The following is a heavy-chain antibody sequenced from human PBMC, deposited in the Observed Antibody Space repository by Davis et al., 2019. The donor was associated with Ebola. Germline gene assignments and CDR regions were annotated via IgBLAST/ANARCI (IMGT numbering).Heavy chain of an antibody. CDR1: GFTFNNYA. CDR2: ISGSGDST. J-gene: IGHJ4*02. D-gene: IGHD5-18*01. Sequence: GGSLRLSCPAPGFTFNNYAMNWLRQAPGKGLEWVSGISGSGDSTYYADSVKGRFTISRDNSKSSLSLQMNSLGAEDTAVYYCAKGTAMVFGEFDYWGQGTLVTVSS. V-gene: IGHV3-23*01. CDR3: AKGTAMVFGEFDY.